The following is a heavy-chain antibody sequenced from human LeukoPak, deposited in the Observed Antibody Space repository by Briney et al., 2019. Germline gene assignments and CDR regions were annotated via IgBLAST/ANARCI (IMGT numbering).Heavy chain of an antibody. CDR2: ICSTSRCI. CDR3: VRHGDTDSCLAN. V-gene: IGHV3-21*01. J-gene: IGHJ4*02. Sequence: NPGVSLRLSCAASGFTFCSYSMNWVRQAPGKGLEWVSSICSTSRCIFYADSVKGRFTISRDNAKSSLYLQMNDLRAEDTAVYYCVRHGDTDSCLANWGQGTLVTVSS. D-gene: IGHD2-2*01. CDR1: GFTFCSYS.